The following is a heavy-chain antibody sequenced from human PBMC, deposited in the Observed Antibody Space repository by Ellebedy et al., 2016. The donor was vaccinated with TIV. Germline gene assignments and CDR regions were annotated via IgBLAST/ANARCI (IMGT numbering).Heavy chain of an antibody. CDR1: GFTFSSYA. Sequence: GGSLRLXXAASGFTFSSYAMSWVRQAPGKGLEWVSAISGSGGSTYYADSVKGRFTISRDNSKNTLYLQMNSLRAEDTAVYYCAKDLFPYYYDSSGYSVDYWGQGTLVTVSS. CDR2: ISGSGGST. D-gene: IGHD3-22*01. CDR3: AKDLFPYYYDSSGYSVDY. V-gene: IGHV3-23*01. J-gene: IGHJ4*02.